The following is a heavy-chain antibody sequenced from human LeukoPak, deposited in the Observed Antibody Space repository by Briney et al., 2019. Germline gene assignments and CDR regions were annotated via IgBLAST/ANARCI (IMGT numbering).Heavy chain of an antibody. CDR2: FDPEDGET. V-gene: IGHV1-24*01. J-gene: IGHJ4*02. Sequence: ASVKVSCKVSGYTLTELSMHWVRQAPGKGLEWMGGFDPEDGETIYAQKFQGGVTMTEDTSTDTAYMELSSLRSEDTAVYCCATGLVFGVVIDYWGQGTLVTVSS. CDR1: GYTLTELS. CDR3: ATGLVFGVVIDY. D-gene: IGHD3-3*01.